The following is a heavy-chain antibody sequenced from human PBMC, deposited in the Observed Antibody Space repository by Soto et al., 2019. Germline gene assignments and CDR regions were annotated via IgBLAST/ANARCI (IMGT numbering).Heavy chain of an antibody. V-gene: IGHV4-59*01. J-gene: IGHJ5*02. D-gene: IGHD3-3*01. CDR2: IYYSGST. CDR3: ARAYYDFWSGYSHLDWFDP. CDR1: GGSISSYY. Sequence: SETLSLTCTVSGGSISSYYWSWIRQPPGKGLEWIGYIYYSGSTNYNPSLKSRVTISVDTSKNQFSLKLSSVTAADTAVYYCARAYYDFWSGYSHLDWFDPWGQGTLVTVSS.